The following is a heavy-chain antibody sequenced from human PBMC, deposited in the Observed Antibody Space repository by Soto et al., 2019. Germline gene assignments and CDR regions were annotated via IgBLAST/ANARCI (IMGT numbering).Heavy chain of an antibody. CDR2: ISGSGGST. D-gene: IGHD3-10*01. J-gene: IGHJ3*02. V-gene: IGHV3-23*01. Sequence: EVQLLESGGGVVPPGGSLRLSCAASGFTFSSYAMSWVRKAPGKGLEWVSAISGSGGSTYYADSVKGRFTISRDNSKNTRYLQMNRRRAENTAVYYCAKDLPTLVRGVIADAVDIWGQGTMVNVSS. CDR1: GFTFSSYA. CDR3: AKDLPTLVRGVIADAVDI.